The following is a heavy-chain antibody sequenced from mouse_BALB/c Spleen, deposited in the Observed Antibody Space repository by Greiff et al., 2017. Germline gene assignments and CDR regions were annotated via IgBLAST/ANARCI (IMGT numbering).Heavy chain of an antibody. J-gene: IGHJ1*01. CDR3: VRSDYYGSSTYWYFDV. CDR1: GFTFSSFG. Sequence: EVKLMESGGGLVQPGGSRKLSCAASGFTFSSFGMHWVRQAPEKGLEWVAYISSGSSTIYYADTVKGRFTISRDNPKNTLFLQMTSLRSEDTAMYYCVRSDYYGSSTYWYFDVWGAGTTVTVSS. CDR2: ISSGSSTI. D-gene: IGHD1-1*01. V-gene: IGHV5-17*02.